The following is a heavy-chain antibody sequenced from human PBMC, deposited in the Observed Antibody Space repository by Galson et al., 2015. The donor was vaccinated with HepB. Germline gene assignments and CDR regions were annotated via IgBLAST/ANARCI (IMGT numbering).Heavy chain of an antibody. CDR1: EFTFSNYA. J-gene: IGHJ4*02. V-gene: IGHV3-23*01. CDR3: AKNYATGVACYDY. Sequence: SLRLSCAASEFTFSNYAMTWVRQTPGKGLEWVSAISGDGVYTYYADSVKGRFTISRDNSKNTLFLQMSSLRAEDTAVFYCAKNYATGVACYDYWGQGALVTVSS. CDR2: ISGDGVYT. D-gene: IGHD2-15*01.